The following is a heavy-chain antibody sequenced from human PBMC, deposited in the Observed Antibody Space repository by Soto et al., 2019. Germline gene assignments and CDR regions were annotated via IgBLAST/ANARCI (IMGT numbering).Heavy chain of an antibody. CDR3: ARGYCSSTSCYSDAFDI. CDR2: IYHSGST. J-gene: IGHJ3*02. CDR1: GGSISSGGYC. V-gene: IGHV4-30-2*01. Sequence: SETLSLTCAVSGGSISSGGYCWSWIRQPPGKGLEWIGYIYHSGSTYYKSSLKGRVTISVDRSKNQFSLKLSSVTAADTAVYYCARGYCSSTSCYSDAFDIWGQGTMVTVSS. D-gene: IGHD2-2*02.